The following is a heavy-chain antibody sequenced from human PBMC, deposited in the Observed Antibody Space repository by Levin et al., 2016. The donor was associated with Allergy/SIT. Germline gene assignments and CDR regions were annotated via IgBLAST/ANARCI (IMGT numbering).Heavy chain of an antibody. D-gene: IGHD2-2*01. CDR2: INPSAGST. V-gene: IGHV1-46*01. Sequence: WVRQAPGQGLEWMGIINPSAGSTTYPQKFQGRVTITADKSTSTAYMELSSLRSEDTAVYYCARGSDCSSTSCYEGGSYYYYGMDVWGQGTTVTVSS. J-gene: IGHJ6*02. CDR3: ARGSDCSSTSCYEGGSYYYYGMDV.